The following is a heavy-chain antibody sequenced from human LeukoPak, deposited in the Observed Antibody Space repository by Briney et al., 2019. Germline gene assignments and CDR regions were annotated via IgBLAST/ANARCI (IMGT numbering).Heavy chain of an antibody. J-gene: IGHJ5*02. V-gene: IGHV1-2*02. CDR1: GYTFTGYY. CDR2: INPSSGGT. CDR3: AGAKRTYGTGNWFDP. D-gene: IGHD1-14*01. Sequence: WASVKVSCKASGYTFTGYYINWVRQAPGQGLEWMGWINPSSGGTNYAQKFQGRVTMTRDTSISTAYMELSRLRSDDTAVYYCAGAKRTYGTGNWFDPWGQGTLVTVSS.